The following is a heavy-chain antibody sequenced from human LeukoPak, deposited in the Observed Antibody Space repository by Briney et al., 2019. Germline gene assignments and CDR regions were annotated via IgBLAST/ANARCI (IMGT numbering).Heavy chain of an antibody. CDR1: GFTFSSYV. Sequence: PGGSLRLSCAASGFTFSSYVMHWVRQAPGKGLEWVAIISYDGSNEYYADSVKGRFTISRDNSKNTLYLQMNSLRAEDTAVYYCAKGHRSVLRYFDWFDYWGQGTLVTVSS. D-gene: IGHD3-9*01. CDR3: AKGHRSVLRYFDWFDY. V-gene: IGHV3-30*04. CDR2: ISYDGSNE. J-gene: IGHJ4*02.